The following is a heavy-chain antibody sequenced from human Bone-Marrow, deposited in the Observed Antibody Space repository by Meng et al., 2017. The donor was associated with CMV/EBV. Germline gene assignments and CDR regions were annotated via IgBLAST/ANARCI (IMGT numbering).Heavy chain of an antibody. D-gene: IGHD3-22*01. CDR2: IYYSGST. CDR1: GGSISSYY. V-gene: IGHV4-59*01. J-gene: IGHJ4*02. Sequence: GSLRLSCTVSGGSISSYYWSWIRQPPGKGLEWIGYIYYSGSTNYNPSLKSRVTISVDTSKNQFSLKLSSVTAADTAVYYCASSYYYDSSGYLYWGQGTLVTASS. CDR3: ASSYYYDSSGYLY.